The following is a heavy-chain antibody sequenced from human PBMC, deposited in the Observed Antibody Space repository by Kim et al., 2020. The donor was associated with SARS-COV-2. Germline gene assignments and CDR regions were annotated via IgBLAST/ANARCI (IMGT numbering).Heavy chain of an antibody. CDR1: GFTFDDYA. D-gene: IGHD3-10*01. CDR3: AKDGDTMVRGVIIGDSWFDP. Sequence: GGSLRLSCAASGFTFDDYAMHWVRQAPGKGLEWVSGISWNSGSIGYADSVKGRFTISRDNAKNSLYLQMNSLRAEDTALYYCAKDGDTMVRGVIIGDSWFDPWGQGTLVTVSS. J-gene: IGHJ5*02. CDR2: ISWNSGSI. V-gene: IGHV3-9*01.